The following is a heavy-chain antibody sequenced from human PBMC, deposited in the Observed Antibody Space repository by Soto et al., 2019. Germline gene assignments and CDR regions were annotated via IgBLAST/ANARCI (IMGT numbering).Heavy chain of an antibody. J-gene: IGHJ4*02. D-gene: IGHD3-3*01. CDR3: ATADGLRFSEWLPRPLDY. CDR2: FDSEDGET. V-gene: IGHV1-24*01. CDR1: GYTLTELS. Sequence: GASVKVSCKVSGYTLTELSMHWVRQAPGKGLEWMGGFDSEDGETIYAQKFQGRVTMTEDTSTDTAYMELSSLRSEDTAVYYCATADGLRFSEWLPRPLDYWGQGTLVTVSS.